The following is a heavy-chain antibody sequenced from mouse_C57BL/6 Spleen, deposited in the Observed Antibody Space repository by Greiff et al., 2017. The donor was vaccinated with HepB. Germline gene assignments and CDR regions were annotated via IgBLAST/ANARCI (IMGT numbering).Heavy chain of an antibody. J-gene: IGHJ4*01. Sequence: VQLVESGPGLVQPSQSLSITCTVSGFSLTSYGVHWVRQSPGKGLEWLGVIWSGGSTDYNAAFISRLSISKDNSKSQVFFKMNSLQADDTAIYYCASSIFPYAMDYWGQGTSVTVSS. V-gene: IGHV2-2*01. CDR1: GFSLTSYG. CDR3: ASSIFPYAMDY. CDR2: IWSGGST.